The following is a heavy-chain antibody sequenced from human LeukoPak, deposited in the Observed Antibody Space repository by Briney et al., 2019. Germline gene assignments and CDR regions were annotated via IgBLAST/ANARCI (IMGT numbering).Heavy chain of an antibody. J-gene: IGHJ6*02. D-gene: IGHD5-18*01. V-gene: IGHV1-2*02. Sequence: EASVKVSCKASGYTFTSYGISWVRQAPGQGLEWMGWINPKTGGTHYAQRFQGRVTMTRDTSIRTAYMELSRLRSDDTAVYFCARLKIQVFLDYSNYGMDVWGQGTTVTVSS. CDR3: ARLKIQVFLDYSNYGMDV. CDR2: INPKTGGT. CDR1: GYTFTSYG.